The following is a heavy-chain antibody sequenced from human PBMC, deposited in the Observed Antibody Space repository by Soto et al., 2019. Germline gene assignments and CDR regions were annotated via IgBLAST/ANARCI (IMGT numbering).Heavy chain of an antibody. Sequence: PSETLSLTCTVPGGSISSYYWSWIRQPPGKGLEWIGYIYYSGSTNYNPSLKSRVTISVDTSKNQFSLKLSSVTAADTAVYYCARGYYDSSGYSNWFDPWGQGTLVTVSS. J-gene: IGHJ5*02. D-gene: IGHD3-22*01. CDR3: ARGYYDSSGYSNWFDP. V-gene: IGHV4-59*01. CDR2: IYYSGST. CDR1: GGSISSYY.